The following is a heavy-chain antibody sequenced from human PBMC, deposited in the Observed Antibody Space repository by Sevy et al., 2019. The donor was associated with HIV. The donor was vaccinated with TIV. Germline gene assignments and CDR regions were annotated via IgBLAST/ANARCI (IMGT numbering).Heavy chain of an antibody. CDR1: GGTFSSYA. D-gene: IGHD5-18*01. Sequence: ASVKVSCKASGGTFSSYAISWVRQAPGQGLEWMGGIIPIFGTANYAQKFQGRVTITADESTSTAYMELSSLRSEDTAVYYCARGGYSYTEAHDYWGQGTLVTVSS. CDR3: ARGGYSYTEAHDY. J-gene: IGHJ4*02. CDR2: IIPIFGTA. V-gene: IGHV1-69*13.